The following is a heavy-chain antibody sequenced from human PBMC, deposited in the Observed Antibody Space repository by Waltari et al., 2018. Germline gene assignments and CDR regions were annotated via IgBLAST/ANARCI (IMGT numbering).Heavy chain of an antibody. D-gene: IGHD4-4*01. J-gene: IGHJ5*02. V-gene: IGHV1-69*09. CDR2: IIPILGIA. Sequence: QVQLVQSGAEVKKPGSSVKVSCKASGGTFSSYAIRWVRQAPGQGLEWMGRIIPILGIANYAQKFQGRVTITADKSTSTAYMELSSLRSEDTAVYYCARDCNDYSNYPHPFNWFDPWGQGTLVTVSS. CDR1: GGTFSSYA. CDR3: ARDCNDYSNYPHPFNWFDP.